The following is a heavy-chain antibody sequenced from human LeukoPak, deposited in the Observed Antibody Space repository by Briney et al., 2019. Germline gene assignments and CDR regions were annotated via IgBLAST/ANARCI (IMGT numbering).Heavy chain of an antibody. J-gene: IGHJ6*02. V-gene: IGHV4-59*11. CDR3: ARVGYSHFYYYYGMDV. Sequence: PSETLSLTCTVSGGSISSHYWSWIPQPPGKGLEWIGDIYYSGSTNYNPSLKSRVTISVDTSKNQFSLRLSSVTAADTAVYYCARVGYSHFYYYYGMDVWGQGTTVTVSS. CDR2: IYYSGST. D-gene: IGHD5-18*01. CDR1: GGSISSHY.